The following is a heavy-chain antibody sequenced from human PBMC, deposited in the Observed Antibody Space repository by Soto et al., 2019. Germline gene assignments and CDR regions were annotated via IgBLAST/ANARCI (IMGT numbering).Heavy chain of an antibody. J-gene: IGHJ5*02. Sequence: QLQLQESGPGLAKPSETLSLTCTVSGDSVTRSDAYWGWIRQPPGKGLEWIGTIYYSGRTFYTPSLEGRLTISVDTSKNQFSLKLTSVTAADTAVYFCARHLTLQRPDLWGQGTLVIVSS. D-gene: IGHD1-1*01. CDR1: GDSVTRSDAY. V-gene: IGHV4-39*01. CDR2: IYYSGRT. CDR3: ARHLTLQRPDL.